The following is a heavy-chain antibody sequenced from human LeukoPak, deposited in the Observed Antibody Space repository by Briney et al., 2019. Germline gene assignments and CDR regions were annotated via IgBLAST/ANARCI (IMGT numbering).Heavy chain of an antibody. CDR2: ISRSTTI. V-gene: IGHV3-48*01. CDR3: ARDGYCSSTSCYRDAFDI. J-gene: IGHJ3*02. D-gene: IGHD2-2*03. Sequence: GGSLRLSCAASGFTFSSYNMNWVRQAPGKGLEWVSYISRSTTICYADSVKGRFTISRDNAKNSLFLQMNSLRAEDTAVYYCARDGYCSSTSCYRDAFDIWGQGTMVTVSS. CDR1: GFTFSSYN.